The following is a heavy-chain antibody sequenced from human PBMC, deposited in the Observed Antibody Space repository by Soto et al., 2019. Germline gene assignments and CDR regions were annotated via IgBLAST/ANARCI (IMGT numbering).Heavy chain of an antibody. CDR3: ATDSRGHDAFDI. CDR1: GGSISSYY. V-gene: IGHV4-59*01. J-gene: IGHJ3*02. CDR2: IYYSGST. D-gene: IGHD3-10*01. Sequence: LSLTCTVSGGSISSYYWSWIRQPPGKGLEWIGYIYYSGSTNYNPSLKSRVTISVDTSKNQFSLKLSSVTAADTAVYYCATDSRGHDAFDIWGQGTMVTVSS.